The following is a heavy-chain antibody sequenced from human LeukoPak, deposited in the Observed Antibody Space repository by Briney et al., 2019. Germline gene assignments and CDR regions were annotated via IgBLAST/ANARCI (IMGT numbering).Heavy chain of an antibody. V-gene: IGHV3-33*01. CDR3: ARDRAYGSGYDYYYYGMDV. CDR1: GFTFSSYG. D-gene: IGHD5-12*01. CDR2: IWYDGSNK. Sequence: GGSLRLSCAASGFTFSSYGMHWVRQAPGKGLEWVAVIWYDGSNKYYADSVKGRFTISRDHSKNTLYLQMNSLRAEDTAVYYCARDRAYGSGYDYYYYGMDVWGQGTTVTVSS. J-gene: IGHJ6*02.